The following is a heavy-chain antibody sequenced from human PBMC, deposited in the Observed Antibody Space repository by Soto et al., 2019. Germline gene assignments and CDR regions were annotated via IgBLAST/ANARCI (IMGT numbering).Heavy chain of an antibody. J-gene: IGHJ6*02. CDR2: IYYSGST. CDR3: ACIFSGGYGYGFYYYGMDV. D-gene: IGHD5-18*01. V-gene: IGHV4-39*01. Sequence: SEALSLTRTVSGGSISSRRYYWGWIRPPPGKGLEWIGSIYYSGSTYYNPSLKSRVTISVDTSKNQFSLKLSSVTAADTAVYYCACIFSGGYGYGFYYYGMDVWGQWTTVTVS. CDR1: GGSISSRRYY.